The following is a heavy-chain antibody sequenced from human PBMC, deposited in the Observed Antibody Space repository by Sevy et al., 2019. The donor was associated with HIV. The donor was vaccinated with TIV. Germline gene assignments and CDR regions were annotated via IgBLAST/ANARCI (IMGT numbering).Heavy chain of an antibody. D-gene: IGHD6-13*01. CDR1: GYIFSDYN. V-gene: IGHV1-2*06. CDR3: VRESITAPKTLVSFDI. CDR2: INPKSGDT. J-gene: IGHJ3*02. Sequence: ASVKVSCKSTGYIFSDYNMHWVRQAPGQGLEWMALINPKSGDTIYAQRFRGRVSMTRDTSMSTAYMELSGLTSDDTAVYYCVRESITAPKTLVSFDIWGQGTMVTVSS.